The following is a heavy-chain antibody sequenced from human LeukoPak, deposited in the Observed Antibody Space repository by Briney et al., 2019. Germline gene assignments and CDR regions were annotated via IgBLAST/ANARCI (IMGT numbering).Heavy chain of an antibody. D-gene: IGHD3-3*01. CDR2: ISYDGSNK. J-gene: IGHJ4*02. Sequence: PGGSLRLSCAASGFTFSSYAMHWVRQAPGKGLEWVAVISYDGSNKYYADSVKGRFTISRDNSKNTLYLQMNSLRAEDTAVYYCARDPYDFWSGYYTQGIDYWGQGTLVTVSS. V-gene: IGHV3-30-3*01. CDR3: ARDPYDFWSGYYTQGIDY. CDR1: GFTFSSYA.